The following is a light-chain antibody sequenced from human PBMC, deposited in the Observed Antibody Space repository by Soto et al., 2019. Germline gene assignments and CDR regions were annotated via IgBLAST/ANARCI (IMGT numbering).Light chain of an antibody. J-gene: IGKJ2*01. CDR3: NQYGSSPYT. V-gene: IGKV3-20*01. Sequence: EIVLTQSPGTLSLSPGERATLSCSASQSVSSSYLAWYQQKPGQAPRLLIYGESSRATGIPDRFSGSGSGTDFTLTINRLELEDFAVYYCNQYGSSPYTFGQGTKLEI. CDR1: QSVSSSY. CDR2: GES.